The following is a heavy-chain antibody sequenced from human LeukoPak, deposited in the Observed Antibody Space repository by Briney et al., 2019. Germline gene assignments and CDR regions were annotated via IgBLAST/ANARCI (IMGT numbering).Heavy chain of an antibody. CDR3: AHRVFDDFQNCYFDY. D-gene: IGHD3-3*01. J-gene: IGHJ4*02. V-gene: IGHV2-5*01. CDR2: IYWNDDK. Sequence: SGPTLVNPTQTLTLTCTFSGFSLRTSGVGVGWIHQPPGKALVWLSLIYWNDDKRYSPSLKSRLTITKDTSKNQVVLTMTNMDPVDTATYYCAHRVFDDFQNCYFDYWGQGTLVTVSS. CDR1: GFSLRTSGVG.